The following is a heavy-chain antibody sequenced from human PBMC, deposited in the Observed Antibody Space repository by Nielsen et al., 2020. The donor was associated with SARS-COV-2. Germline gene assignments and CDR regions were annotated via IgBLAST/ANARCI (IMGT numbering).Heavy chain of an antibody. D-gene: IGHD3/OR15-3a*01. CDR3: ARESGLDTTDN. J-gene: IGHJ4*02. CDR2: INHTGST. Sequence: SETLSLTCAVYGGSFSGYYWSWIRQPPGKGLEWIGEINHTGSTNYNPSLKSRATISVDTSKNQFSLKLTSVTAADTAVYYCARESGLDTTDNWGQGVLVTVSS. V-gene: IGHV4-34*01. CDR1: GGSFSGYY.